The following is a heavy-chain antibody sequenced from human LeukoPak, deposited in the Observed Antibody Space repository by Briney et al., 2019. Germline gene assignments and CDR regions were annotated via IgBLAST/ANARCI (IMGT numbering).Heavy chain of an antibody. CDR1: GGSISSGGYY. J-gene: IGHJ6*02. Sequence: SETLSLTCTVSGGSISSGGYYWSWIRQHPGKGLEWIGYIYYSGSTYYNPSLKSRVTISVDTSKNQFSLKLSSVTAADTAVYYCARDRGGLSPYYYYYGIDVWGQGTTVTVSS. V-gene: IGHV4-31*03. D-gene: IGHD3-16*01. CDR3: ARDRGGLSPYYYYYGIDV. CDR2: IYYSGST.